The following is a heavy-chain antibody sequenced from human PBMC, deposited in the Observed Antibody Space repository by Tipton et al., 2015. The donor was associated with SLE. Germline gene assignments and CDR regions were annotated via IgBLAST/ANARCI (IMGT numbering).Heavy chain of an antibody. V-gene: IGHV4-59*01. J-gene: IGHJ6*02. CDR3: ARGMLTWRGAIVGVDV. CDR1: GGSINYY. D-gene: IGHD3-10*02. CDR2: VSYTGNT. Sequence: TLSLTCTVSGGSINYYWNWIRQPPGRTLEWIGRVSYTGNTIYNPSLESRVTISLDTSNNQVSLKVTSVTAADTAVYYCARGMLTWRGAIVGVDVWGQGTTVNVSS.